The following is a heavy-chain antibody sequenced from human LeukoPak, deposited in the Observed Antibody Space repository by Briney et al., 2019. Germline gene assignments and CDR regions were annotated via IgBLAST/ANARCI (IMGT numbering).Heavy chain of an antibody. CDR3: ARGEYKNCFFFDS. Sequence: PSETLSLTCTVSGGSISSGSCCWGWLRQPDGKGLEWIGHIYTSGNTNYNPSLKSRITISVYTTNNAFSLRLTSVTAAATALYYCARGEYKNCFFFDSWGRGTLVPVSS. V-gene: IGHV4-61*09. J-gene: IGHJ4*02. D-gene: IGHD1-1*01. CDR1: GGSISSGSCC. CDR2: IYTSGNT.